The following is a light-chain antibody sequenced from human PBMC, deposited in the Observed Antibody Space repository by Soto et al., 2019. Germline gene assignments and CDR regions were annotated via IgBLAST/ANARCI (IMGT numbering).Light chain of an antibody. CDR2: GAS. CDR1: QNIDRW. CDR3: QHYNSYPWT. V-gene: IGKV1-5*03. J-gene: IGKJ1*01. Sequence: DIQMTQSPSTLSASVGDRVTITCRASQNIDRWLAWYQQKPGKAPNLLIYGASSLESGVPSRFSGSGSGTKFTLTISSLRPDDFATYYCQHYNSYPWTFGQGTKVEIK.